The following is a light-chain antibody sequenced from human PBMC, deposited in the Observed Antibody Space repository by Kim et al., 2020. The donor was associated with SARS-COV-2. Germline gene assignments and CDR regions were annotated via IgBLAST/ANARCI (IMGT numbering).Light chain of an antibody. Sequence: SVGDRVTITGRASEDIGSWLAWYQQKPGKAPNLLIYKTSSLQGGVPSRFSGSGSGTEFTLTISSLQPDDFATYYCQEYATYSPWTFGQGTKVDIK. V-gene: IGKV1-5*03. J-gene: IGKJ1*01. CDR3: QEYATYSPWT. CDR1: EDIGSW. CDR2: KTS.